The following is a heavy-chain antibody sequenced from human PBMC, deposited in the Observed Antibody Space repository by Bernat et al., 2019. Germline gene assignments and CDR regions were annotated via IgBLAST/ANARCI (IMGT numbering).Heavy chain of an antibody. CDR2: IYYSGST. Sequence: QVQLQESGPGLVKPSETLSLTCTVSGGSISSYYWSWIRQPPGKGLEWIGYIYYSGSTNYNSSLKSRVTISVDTSKNQFSLKLTSVTAADTAVYYCASVFGGNSAYWYFDLWGRGTLVTVSS. V-gene: IGHV4-59*01. J-gene: IGHJ2*01. CDR1: GGSISSYY. CDR3: ASVFGGNSAYWYFDL. D-gene: IGHD4-23*01.